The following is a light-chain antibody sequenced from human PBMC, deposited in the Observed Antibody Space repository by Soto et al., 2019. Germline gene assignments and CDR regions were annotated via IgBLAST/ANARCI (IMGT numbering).Light chain of an antibody. CDR3: CSYTGMSSYV. J-gene: IGLJ1*01. V-gene: IGLV2-8*01. Sequence: QSVLTQPPSASGSPGQSVTISCTGTSSDVGGYNFVSWYQQHPGKAPKLMIYEVSKRPSGVPERFSGSKSGNTASLTVSVLDAEDEADYYCCSYTGMSSYVFGTGTKLTVL. CDR2: EVS. CDR1: SSDVGGYNF.